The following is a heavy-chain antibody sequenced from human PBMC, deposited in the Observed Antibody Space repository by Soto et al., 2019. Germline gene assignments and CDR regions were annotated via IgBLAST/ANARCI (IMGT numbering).Heavy chain of an antibody. CDR1: GYTFTGYY. V-gene: IGHV1-2*04. Sequence: AASVKVSCKASGYTFTGYYMHWVRQAPGQGLEWMGWINPNSGGTNYAQKFQGWVTTTRDTSISTAYMELSRLRSDDTAVYYCARSQITMVRGVIVDTDAFDIWGQGTMVTVSS. J-gene: IGHJ3*02. CDR2: INPNSGGT. D-gene: IGHD3-10*01. CDR3: ARSQITMVRGVIVDTDAFDI.